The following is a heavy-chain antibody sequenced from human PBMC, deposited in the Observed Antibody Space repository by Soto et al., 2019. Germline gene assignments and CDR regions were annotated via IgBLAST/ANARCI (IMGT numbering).Heavy chain of an antibody. Sequence: RGSLRLSCAASGFTFSSYAMSWVRQAPGKGLEWVSVIYSGGSTYYADSVKGRFTISRHNSKNTLYLQMNSLRAEDTAVYYCARGPSGDGVDYWGQGTLVTVSS. J-gene: IGHJ4*02. CDR1: GFTFSSYA. CDR3: ARGPSGDGVDY. CDR2: IYSGGST. D-gene: IGHD3-10*01. V-gene: IGHV3-53*04.